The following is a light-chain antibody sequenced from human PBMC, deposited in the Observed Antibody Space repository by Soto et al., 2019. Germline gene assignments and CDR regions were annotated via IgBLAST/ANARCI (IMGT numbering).Light chain of an antibody. CDR3: SSYTSSSTPPYV. CDR1: SSDVGGYNY. CDR2: DVS. V-gene: IGLV2-14*01. Sequence: QSVLTQPASVSGSPGQSITISCTGTSSDVGGYNYVSWYQQHPGKAPKLMIYDVSNRPSGVSNRFSGSKSGNTASLTISGLQAEDEAAYYCSSYTSSSTPPYVFGTGTQLTVL. J-gene: IGLJ1*01.